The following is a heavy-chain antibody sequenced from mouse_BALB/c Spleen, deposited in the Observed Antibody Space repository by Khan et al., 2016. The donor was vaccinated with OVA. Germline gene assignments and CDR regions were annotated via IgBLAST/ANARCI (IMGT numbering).Heavy chain of an antibody. V-gene: IGHV3-1*02. CDR1: GYSITSGYS. J-gene: IGHJ2*01. CDR2: IHYSGST. D-gene: IGHD3-1*01. Sequence: EVQLQESGPDLVKPSQSLSLTCTVTGYSITSGYSWHWIRQFPGNQLEWMAYIHYSGSTNYNPSLKSRITITRDTSKNQFFRQLNSVTTVHTSTDYSACTQDCVCFDSWGQGTTLTVSS. CDR3: ACTQDCVCFDS.